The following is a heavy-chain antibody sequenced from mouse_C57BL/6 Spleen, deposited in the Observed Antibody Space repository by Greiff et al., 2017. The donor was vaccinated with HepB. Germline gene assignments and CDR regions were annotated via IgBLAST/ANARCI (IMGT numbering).Heavy chain of an antibody. CDR3: ARSTTVVARSHYAMDY. CDR1: GYTFTSYW. Sequence: QVQLQQPGAELVMPGASVKLSCKASGYTFTSYWMHWVKQRPGQGLEWIGEIDPSDSYTNYNQKFKGKSTLTVDKSSSTAYMQLSSLTSEDSAVYYCARSTTVVARSHYAMDYWGQGTSVTVSS. J-gene: IGHJ4*01. CDR2: IDPSDSYT. D-gene: IGHD1-1*01. V-gene: IGHV1-69*01.